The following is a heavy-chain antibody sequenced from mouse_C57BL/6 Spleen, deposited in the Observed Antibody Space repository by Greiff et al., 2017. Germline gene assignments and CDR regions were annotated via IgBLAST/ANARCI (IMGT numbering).Heavy chain of an antibody. CDR1: GYTFTSYD. CDR2: IYPRDGST. D-gene: IGHD1-1*01. V-gene: IGHV1-85*01. J-gene: IGHJ1*03. Sequence: QVHVKQSGPELVKPGASVKLSYKASGYTFTSYDINWVKQRPGQGLEWIGWIYPRDGSTKYNEKFKGKATLTVDTSSSTAYMEVHSLTSEDSAVYFCAITRKGYFDVWGTGTTVTVS. CDR3: AITRKGYFDV.